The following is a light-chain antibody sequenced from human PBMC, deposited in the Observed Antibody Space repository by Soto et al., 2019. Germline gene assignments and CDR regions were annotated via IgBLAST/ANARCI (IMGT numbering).Light chain of an antibody. Sequence: EIVLTQSPGTLSLSPGERATLSCRASQIVSTTYLAWYQQKPGQAPRLLMYGSSSRAPGIPDRFSGSGSGTDFTLTISRLEPEDCAVYYCQQYGSSPMYTFGQGTKLEIK. CDR1: QIVSTTY. J-gene: IGKJ2*01. CDR2: GSS. V-gene: IGKV3-20*01. CDR3: QQYGSSPMYT.